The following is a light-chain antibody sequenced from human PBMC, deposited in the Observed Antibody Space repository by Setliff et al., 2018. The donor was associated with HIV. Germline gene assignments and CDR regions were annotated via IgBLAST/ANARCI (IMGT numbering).Light chain of an antibody. CDR2: EVT. Sequence: QSALTQPASVSGSPGQSITISCTGTSSDVGSYNLVSRYQQHPGKAPKLMIYEVTKRPSGVSNRFSGSKSGNTASLTISGLQAEDEADFYCCSYAGRSTLVFGGGTKVTVL. CDR3: CSYAGRSTLV. V-gene: IGLV2-23*02. J-gene: IGLJ2*01. CDR1: SSDVGSYNL.